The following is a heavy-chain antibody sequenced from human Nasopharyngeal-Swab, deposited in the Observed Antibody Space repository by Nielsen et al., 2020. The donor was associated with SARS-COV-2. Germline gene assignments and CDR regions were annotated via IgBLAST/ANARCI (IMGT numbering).Heavy chain of an antibody. CDR3: ARGPAHGDYGGWNFDL. V-gene: IGHV4-59*01. D-gene: IGHD4-17*01. CDR1: GGSISHYY. CDR2: IYYTGIT. Sequence: SETLSLTCTVSGGSISHYYWSWIRQPPGKALEWIGYIYYTGITDYSPSLKSRVAISVATSQNQFSLELNSVTAADTAVYYCARGPAHGDYGGWNFDLWGRGTLVTVSS. J-gene: IGHJ2*01.